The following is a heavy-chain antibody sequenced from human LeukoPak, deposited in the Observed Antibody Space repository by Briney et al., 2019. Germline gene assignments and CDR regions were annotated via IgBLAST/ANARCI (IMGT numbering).Heavy chain of an antibody. D-gene: IGHD3-22*01. Sequence: GASVKVSCKASGYTFTSYGISWVRQAPGQGLEWMGWISAYNGNTNYAQKLQGRVTMTTDTSTSTAYMELRSLRSDDTAVYYCAREDVPYYYDSSGYYNWFDPWGQGTLVTASS. CDR3: AREDVPYYYDSSGYYNWFDP. V-gene: IGHV1-18*01. CDR2: ISAYNGNT. J-gene: IGHJ5*02. CDR1: GYTFTSYG.